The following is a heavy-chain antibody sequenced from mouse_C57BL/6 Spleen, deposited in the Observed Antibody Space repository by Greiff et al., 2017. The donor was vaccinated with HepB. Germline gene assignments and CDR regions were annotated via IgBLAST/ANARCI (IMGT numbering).Heavy chain of an antibody. V-gene: IGHV1-61*01. CDR1: GYTFTSYW. CDR3: ARSGYYGSSLYFDV. J-gene: IGHJ1*03. D-gene: IGHD1-1*01. Sequence: QVQLQQPGAELVRPGSSVKLSCKASGYTFTSYWMDWVKQRPGQGLEWIGNIYPSDSETHYNQKFKDKATLTVDKSSSTAYMQLSSLTSEDSAVYYCARSGYYGSSLYFDVWGTGTTVTVSS. CDR2: IYPSDSET.